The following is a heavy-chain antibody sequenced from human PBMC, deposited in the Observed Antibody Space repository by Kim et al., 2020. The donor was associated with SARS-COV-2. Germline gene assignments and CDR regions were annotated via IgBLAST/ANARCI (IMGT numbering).Heavy chain of an antibody. D-gene: IGHD6-13*01. CDR3: ARRKSRALAAAEGNWFDP. V-gene: IGHV4-39*02. CDR2: ICYRGPT. Sequence: SETLYLSCTVSGGSISRSTWFWCWIRQSPGRGLEWMASICYRGPTNYNPSLQSRFTISVDTSKNHVSLKLSSVTAADTAVYYCARRKSRALAAAEGNWFDPWGQGTLVTVSS. J-gene: IGHJ5*02. CDR1: GGSISRSTWF.